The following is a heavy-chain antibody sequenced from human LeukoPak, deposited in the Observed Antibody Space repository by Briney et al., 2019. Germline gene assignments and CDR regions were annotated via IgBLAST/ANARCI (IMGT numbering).Heavy chain of an antibody. CDR3: AKVGPAAGGDY. D-gene: IGHD2-2*01. CDR1: GFTVSNNY. Sequence: PGGSLRLSCAASGFTVSNNYMTWVRHAPGKGLEWVSLIYSGGSTYYADSVKGRFTISRDNSKNTLYLQMNSLRAEDTAVYYCAKVGPAAGGDYWGQGTLVTVSS. V-gene: IGHV3-66*02. J-gene: IGHJ4*02. CDR2: IYSGGST.